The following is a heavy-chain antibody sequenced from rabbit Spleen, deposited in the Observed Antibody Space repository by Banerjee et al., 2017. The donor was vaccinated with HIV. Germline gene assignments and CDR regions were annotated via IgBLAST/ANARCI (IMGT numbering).Heavy chain of an antibody. Sequence: QEQLEESGGGLVKPEGSLTLTCKASRFSFSDRDVMCWVRQAPGKGLEWVACIDAGSSDSTYSATWAKGRFTISKTSSTTVTLQMTSLTVADTATYFCARDAGTSFSTYGMDLWGPGTLVTVS. CDR2: IDAGSSDST. CDR1: RFSFSDRDV. CDR3: ARDAGTSFSTYGMDL. J-gene: IGHJ6*01. V-gene: IGHV1S45*01. D-gene: IGHD8-1*01.